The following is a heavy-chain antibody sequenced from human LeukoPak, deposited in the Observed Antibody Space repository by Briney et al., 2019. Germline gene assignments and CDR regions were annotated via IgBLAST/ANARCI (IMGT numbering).Heavy chain of an antibody. CDR2: INTKTGLT. V-gene: IGHV1-2*02. Sequence: ASVKVSCKTSGDSFTDYYIHCGRHPPGHGLEWMACINTKTGLTSSARKCQGRVTMTRDPSITTVYMDIAWLTSDETDIYFCARADFIDAGPYLIGPWGQGTLVTVSS. J-gene: IGHJ5*02. D-gene: IGHD3-3*01. CDR3: ARADFIDAGPYLIGP. CDR1: GDSFTDYY.